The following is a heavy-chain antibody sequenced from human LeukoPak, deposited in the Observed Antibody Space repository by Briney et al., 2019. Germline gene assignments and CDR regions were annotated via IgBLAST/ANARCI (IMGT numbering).Heavy chain of an antibody. CDR2: IYHSGST. V-gene: IGHV4-30-2*01. CDR3: ARVGGATYYYGSGSSSVFDP. J-gene: IGHJ5*02. CDR1: GGSISSGGYS. Sequence: PSETLSLTCTVSGGSISSGGYSWSWIRQPPGKGLEWIGYIYHSGSTYYNPSLKSRVTISVDRSKNQFSLKLSSVTAADTAVYYCARVGGATYYYGSGSSSVFDPWGQGTLVTVSS. D-gene: IGHD3-10*01.